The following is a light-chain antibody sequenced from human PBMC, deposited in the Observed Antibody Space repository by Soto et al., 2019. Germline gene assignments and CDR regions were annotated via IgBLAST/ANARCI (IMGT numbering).Light chain of an antibody. Sequence: EVVMTQSPATLSVSPGERATLFCRASERVRSYLAWYQQKPGQAPRLLIYGASTRATGIPARFSGSGSGTEFTLTISSLQSEDFAIYYCQQYNNWPPITFGQGTRLEIK. V-gene: IGKV3-15*01. J-gene: IGKJ5*01. CDR3: QQYNNWPPIT. CDR2: GAS. CDR1: ERVRSY.